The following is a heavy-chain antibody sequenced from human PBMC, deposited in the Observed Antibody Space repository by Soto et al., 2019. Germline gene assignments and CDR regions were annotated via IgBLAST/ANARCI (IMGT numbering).Heavy chain of an antibody. D-gene: IGHD6-19*01. J-gene: IGHJ4*02. Sequence: GGSLRLSCAASGVTFSSYSMNWVRQAPGKGLEWVSSISSSSSYIYYADSVKGRFTISRDNAKNSLYLQMNSLRAEDTAVYYCASPGIAVTGAGDYWGQGTLVTVSS. CDR2: ISSSSSYI. CDR3: ASPGIAVTGAGDY. V-gene: IGHV3-21*01. CDR1: GVTFSSYS.